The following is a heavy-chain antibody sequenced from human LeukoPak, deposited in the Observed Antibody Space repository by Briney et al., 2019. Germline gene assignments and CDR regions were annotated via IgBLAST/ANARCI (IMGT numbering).Heavy chain of an antibody. CDR2: ISGSGGST. CDR1: GFTFSSYA. V-gene: IGHV3-23*01. D-gene: IGHD3-22*01. J-gene: IGHJ4*02. CDR3: AKVYYDSSGYLPPMDY. Sequence: GGSLRLSCAASGFTFSSYAMSWVRQAPGKGLEWVSAISGSGGSTYYADSVKGRFTISRDNSKNTLYLQMNSLRAEDTAVYYCAKVYYDSSGYLPPMDYWGQGTLVTVSS.